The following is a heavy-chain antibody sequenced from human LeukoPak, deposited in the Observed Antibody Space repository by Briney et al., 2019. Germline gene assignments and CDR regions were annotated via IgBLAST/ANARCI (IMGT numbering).Heavy chain of an antibody. Sequence: GGSLRLYCAASGFIFKSYAMNWVRQAPGKGLEWVSGISGFGGSTYYAASVKGRFTISRDNSGDTLFLHLDNLRVEDTAMYYCARRGGSSWSSFDYWGQGSLVTVSS. CDR2: ISGFGGST. D-gene: IGHD6-13*01. CDR3: ARRGGSSWSSFDY. CDR1: GFIFKSYA. J-gene: IGHJ4*02. V-gene: IGHV3-23*01.